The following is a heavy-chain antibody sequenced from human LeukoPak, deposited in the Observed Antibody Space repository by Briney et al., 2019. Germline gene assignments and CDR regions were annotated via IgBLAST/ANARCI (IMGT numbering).Heavy chain of an antibody. CDR1: GITLSNYG. D-gene: IGHD2-21*01. V-gene: IGHV3-23*01. CDR3: ARGHIDSEWLYFNS. J-gene: IGHJ4*02. Sequence: GGSLRLSCAVSGITLSNYGMTWVRQAPGKGLEWVAGISDTGGRTNYADSVKGRFTISRDNSKNTLFLQMSGLRAEDTAVYYCARGHIDSEWLYFNSWGQGTLVTVSS. CDR2: ISDTGGRT.